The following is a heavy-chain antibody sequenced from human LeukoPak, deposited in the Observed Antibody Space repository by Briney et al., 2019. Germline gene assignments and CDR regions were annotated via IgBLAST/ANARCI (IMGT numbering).Heavy chain of an antibody. CDR3: ARDQRIAGASGDY. D-gene: IGHD6-19*01. CDR1: GFSFPTYG. CDR2: LSAYNGNT. Sequence: ASGQVSCQASGFSFPTYGISWVRPAPGQGLGWMGWLSAYNGNTNYAQKLQGRVTMTTDTSTSTAYMELRSLRSDDTAVYYCARDQRIAGASGDYWGQGTLVTVSS. J-gene: IGHJ4*02. V-gene: IGHV1-18*01.